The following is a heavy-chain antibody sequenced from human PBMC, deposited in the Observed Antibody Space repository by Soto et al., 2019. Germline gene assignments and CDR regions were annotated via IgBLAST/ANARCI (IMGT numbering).Heavy chain of an antibody. D-gene: IGHD3-10*01. CDR2: ISGSGGST. Sequence: GGSMRLSCAASTFTVSTYSMSWVRQAPGKGLEWVSAISGSGGSTYYADSVKGRFTISRDNSKNTRYLQINSLRAEDTAVYYCAKDVYYGSGSYTWFDPWGQGTLVTVSS. J-gene: IGHJ5*02. V-gene: IGHV3-23*01. CDR3: AKDVYYGSGSYTWFDP. CDR1: TFTVSTYS.